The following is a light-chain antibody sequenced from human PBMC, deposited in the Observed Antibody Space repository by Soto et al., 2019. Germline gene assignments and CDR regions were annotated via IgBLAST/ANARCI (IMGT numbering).Light chain of an antibody. V-gene: IGLV1-40*01. CDR1: SSNIGSTYD. CDR2: GNT. CDR3: QSYDDSLSVHYV. J-gene: IGLJ1*01. Sequence: VLTQPPSVSGAPGQMVTISCTGSSSNIGSTYDVQWYQQLPGTAPKLLIHGNTNRPSGVPDRFSGSKSGTSASLAITGLQADDEADHYCQSYDDSLSVHYVFGTGTKVTVL.